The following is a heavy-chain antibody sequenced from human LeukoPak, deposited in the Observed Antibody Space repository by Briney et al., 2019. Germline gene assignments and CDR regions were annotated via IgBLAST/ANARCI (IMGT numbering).Heavy chain of an antibody. J-gene: IGHJ4*02. V-gene: IGHV4-61*02. CDR3: ARVFPGGGYFDY. CDR1: GGSISRGSYY. CDR2: IDTSGST. D-gene: IGHD3-16*01. Sequence: PSQTLSLTCTVPGGSISRGSYYWGWIRQPGGRGLEWVACIDTSGSTNYNPSRKRRVTISLKKSKNQYSLNLSSVPAADTAVYYCARVFPGGGYFDYWGQGPLVTVSS.